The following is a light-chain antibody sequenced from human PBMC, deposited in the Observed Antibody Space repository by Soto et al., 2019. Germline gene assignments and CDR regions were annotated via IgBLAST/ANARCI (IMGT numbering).Light chain of an antibody. CDR3: QQYGSASWP. CDR2: SXS. Sequence: EVVWTQGPGTLALSRGERATLFXRASHSVITSYLAWYQQKPGXAPRLXXASXSSMATGSPDRFSGSGSATDFTLTISRLGPEDFAAYYCQQYGSASWPFGQGTKVDIK. J-gene: IGKJ1*01. V-gene: IGKV3-20*01. CDR1: HSVITSY.